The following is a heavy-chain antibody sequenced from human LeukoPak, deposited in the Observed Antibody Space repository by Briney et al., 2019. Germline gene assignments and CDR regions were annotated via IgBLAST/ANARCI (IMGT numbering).Heavy chain of an antibody. CDR2: FDPEDGET. CDR1: GYTLTELS. J-gene: IGHJ5*02. Sequence: ASVKVSCKVSGYTLTELSMHWVRQAPGKGLEWMGGFDPEDGETIYAQKFQGRVTMTEDASTDTAFMELSSLRSEDTAVYYCATDRVVPASIGGIWFHPWGQGPLVTVSS. V-gene: IGHV1-24*01. D-gene: IGHD2-2*01. CDR3: ATDRVVPASIGGIWFHP.